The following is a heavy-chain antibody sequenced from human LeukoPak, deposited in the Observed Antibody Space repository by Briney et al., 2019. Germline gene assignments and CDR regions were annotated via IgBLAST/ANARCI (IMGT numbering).Heavy chain of an antibody. CDR1: GFIFSSSA. Sequence: GGSLRLSCADPGFIFSSSAMTWVRQALGKGLEWVSSSGITTDYSDSVKGRLTISRANPKNTLYLQMNSLSAEDTAVYYCTRDISYGDYSTAFDYWGQGALVTVSS. CDR2: SGITT. J-gene: IGHJ4*02. D-gene: IGHD4-17*01. CDR3: TRDISYGDYSTAFDY. V-gene: IGHV3-23*01.